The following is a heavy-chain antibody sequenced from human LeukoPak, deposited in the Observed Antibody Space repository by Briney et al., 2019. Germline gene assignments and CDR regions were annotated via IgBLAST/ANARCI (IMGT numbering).Heavy chain of an antibody. J-gene: IGHJ4*02. CDR2: ISAYSTYNGNT. Sequence: ASVKVSCKASGGTLSSYAISWVRQAPGQGPEWMGWISAYSTYNGNTNYAQRFQGRVTMTTDTSTSTAYMELRSLRSDDTAVYYCTRDLGQWLLQGIFFDYWGQGTLVTVSS. CDR1: GGTLSSYA. V-gene: IGHV1-18*01. D-gene: IGHD5-12*01. CDR3: TRDLGQWLLQGIFFDY.